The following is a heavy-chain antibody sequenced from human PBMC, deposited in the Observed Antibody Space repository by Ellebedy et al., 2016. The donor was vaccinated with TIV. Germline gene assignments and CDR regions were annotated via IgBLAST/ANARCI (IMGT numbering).Heavy chain of an antibody. V-gene: IGHV1-8*01. CDR3: ARVSNGNTVVDY. CDR1: GYSFTNYD. CDR2: MNPNSGDT. D-gene: IGHD2-21*01. Sequence: AASVKVSCKASGYSFTNYDINWVRQATGQGLEWMGWMNPNSGDTGSAQKFQGRVIMTRRTSTGTAYLELRSLRSEDTAVYYCARVSNGNTVVDYWGQGTLVTVSS. J-gene: IGHJ4*02.